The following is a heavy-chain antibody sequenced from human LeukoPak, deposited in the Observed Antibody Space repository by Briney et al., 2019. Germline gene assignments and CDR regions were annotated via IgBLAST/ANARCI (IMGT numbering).Heavy chain of an antibody. V-gene: IGHV4-31*03. CDR1: GGSISSGGYY. Sequence: PSQTLSLTCTVSGGSISSGGYYWSWIRQHPGKGLEWIGHIYYSGSTYYNPSLKSRVTISVDTSKNQFPLKLSSVTAADTAVYYCARESAAQGVDPWGQGTLVTVSS. CDR3: ARESAAQGVDP. CDR2: IYYSGST. D-gene: IGHD6-13*01. J-gene: IGHJ5*02.